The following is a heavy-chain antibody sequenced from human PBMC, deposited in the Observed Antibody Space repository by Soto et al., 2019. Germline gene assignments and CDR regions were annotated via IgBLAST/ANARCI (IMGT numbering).Heavy chain of an antibody. V-gene: IGHV1-18*01. CDR2: ISAYTGNT. Sequence: QVQLVQSAAEVKKPGASMKVSCKASGYTFTSYTITWVRQAPGQGLEWMGWISAYTGNTNYAQNLQGRVTLTTDTSTSTAYMELRSLISDDTAVYYCATDEGNYLDYWGQGTLVTVSS. J-gene: IGHJ4*02. CDR1: GYTFTSYT. CDR3: ATDEGNYLDY.